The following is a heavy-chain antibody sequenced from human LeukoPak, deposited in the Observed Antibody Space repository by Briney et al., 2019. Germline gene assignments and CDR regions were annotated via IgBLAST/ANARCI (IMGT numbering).Heavy chain of an antibody. CDR3: ARRYSSGWYGWAFDI. CDR2: INHSGST. CDR1: GGSFSGYY. D-gene: IGHD6-19*01. J-gene: IGHJ3*02. Sequence: PPKPWSPTCVAFGGSFSGYYWSWIRHPPGKGLEWIGEINHSGSTNYNPSLKSRVTISVDTSKNQFSLKLSSVTAADTAVYYCARRYSSGWYGWAFDIWGQGTMVTVSS. V-gene: IGHV4-34*01.